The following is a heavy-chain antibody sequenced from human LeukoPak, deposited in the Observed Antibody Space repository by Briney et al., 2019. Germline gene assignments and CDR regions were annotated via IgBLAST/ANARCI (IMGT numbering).Heavy chain of an antibody. CDR2: IRYDGSNK. D-gene: IGHD2/OR15-2a*01. CDR3: AKGIVIVSATGVDY. CDR1: GFTFSTSG. Sequence: QAAVSLRLSCAASGFTFSTSGMHWLRQAPGKGLEWVAFIRYDGSNKYYGDSVKGRFTISRDNSKNTLYLQMNSLRAEDTAVYYCAKGIVIVSATGVDYWGQGTLVTVSS. J-gene: IGHJ4*02. V-gene: IGHV3-30*02.